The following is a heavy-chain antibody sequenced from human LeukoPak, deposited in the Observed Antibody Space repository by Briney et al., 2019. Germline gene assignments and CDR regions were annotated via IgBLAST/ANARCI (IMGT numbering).Heavy chain of an antibody. J-gene: IGHJ5*02. CDR1: RYSFTSYW. Sequence: GESLKISCKSSRYSFTSYWIGWVRQMPGKGLEWMGSIYPGDSDTRYSPSFQGQVTISADKSISPAYLQWSSLKASDTAMYFCARHMTEQLRYFDWAKNWFDPWGQGTLVTVSS. V-gene: IGHV5-51*01. CDR3: ARHMTEQLRYFDWAKNWFDP. CDR2: IYPGDSDT. D-gene: IGHD3-9*01.